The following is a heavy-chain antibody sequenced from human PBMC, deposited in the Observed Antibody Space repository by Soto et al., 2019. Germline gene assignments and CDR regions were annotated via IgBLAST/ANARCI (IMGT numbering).Heavy chain of an antibody. CDR3: ARGTYYYDS. Sequence: PGGSLRLSCAASGFTFSTYWMTWVRQAPGRGLEWVANMKQDGSEKYYVDSVRGRFTISRDNAENSLYLQMNSLRAEDTALYYSARGTYYYDSWGQGALVTVSS. V-gene: IGHV3-7*04. D-gene: IGHD3-10*01. CDR2: MKQDGSEK. CDR1: GFTFSTYW. J-gene: IGHJ4*02.